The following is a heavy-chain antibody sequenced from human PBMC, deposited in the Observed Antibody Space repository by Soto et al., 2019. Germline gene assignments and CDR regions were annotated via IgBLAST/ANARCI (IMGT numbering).Heavy chain of an antibody. V-gene: IGHV3-11*05. Sequence: HVQLVDSGGDLVKPGGSLRLSCEASGLTFSDYNMNWIRQAPGKGLALVSYISSSSSYTKYADSVKGRFTISRDNAKNSLYLQMNSLRVDDAAVYYCVRDRFTIGGMDVWGQGTTVTVSS. CDR3: VRDRFTIGGMDV. CDR2: ISSSSSYT. J-gene: IGHJ6*02. CDR1: GLTFSDYN. D-gene: IGHD3-10*01.